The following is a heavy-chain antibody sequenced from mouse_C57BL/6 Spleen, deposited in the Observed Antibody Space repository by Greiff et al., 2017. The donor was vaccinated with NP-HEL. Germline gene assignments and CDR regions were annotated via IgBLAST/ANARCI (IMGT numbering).Heavy chain of an antibody. D-gene: IGHD2-4*01. CDR1: GFTFTAYY. J-gene: IGHJ3*01. Sequence: EVKLVESGGGLVQPGGSLSLSCAASGFTFTAYYMSWVRQPPGKALEWLGFIRNKANGYTTEYSASVKGRFTISRDNSQSILYLQMNALRAEDSATYYCARSLRREFAYWGQGTLVTVSA. CDR2: IRNKANGYTT. CDR3: ARSLRREFAY. V-gene: IGHV7-3*01.